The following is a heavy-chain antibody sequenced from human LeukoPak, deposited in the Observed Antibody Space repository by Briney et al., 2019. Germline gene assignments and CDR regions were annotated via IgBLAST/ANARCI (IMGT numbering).Heavy chain of an antibody. Sequence: GGSLRLSCAASGFTFSSHAMNWVRQTTGESLEWVSIIYKTGETYYPDSVKGRFTISRESAKNSLYLQMNSLRAGDTAVYYCAREMSGSNNAFDIWGQGTMVTVSS. D-gene: IGHD3-10*01. V-gene: IGHV3-13*01. J-gene: IGHJ3*02. CDR2: IYKTGET. CDR1: GFTFSSHA. CDR3: AREMSGSNNAFDI.